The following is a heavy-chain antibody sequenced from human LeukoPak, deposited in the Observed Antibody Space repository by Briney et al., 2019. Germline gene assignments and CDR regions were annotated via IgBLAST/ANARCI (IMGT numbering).Heavy chain of an antibody. CDR3: ARGPNSNWSGLDF. Sequence: GGSLRLSCTASGFSSSGHWMHWARQLPGKGLVWVSRISPTGSTTSYADSVKGRFTVSRDNAKNTLYLQVNNLRAEDTAVYYCARGPNSNWSGLDFWGQGTLLTVSS. J-gene: IGHJ4*02. CDR1: GFSSSGHW. D-gene: IGHD6-6*01. V-gene: IGHV3-74*01. CDR2: ISPTGSTT.